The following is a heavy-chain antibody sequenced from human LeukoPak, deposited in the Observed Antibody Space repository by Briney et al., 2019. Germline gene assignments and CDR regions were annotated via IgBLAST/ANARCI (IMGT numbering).Heavy chain of an antibody. J-gene: IGHJ4*02. D-gene: IGHD6-19*01. CDR2: ISSSSSYI. CDR1: GFTFSNYS. CDR3: ARGVALSSGRSYFDY. Sequence: GGSLRLSCAASGFTFSNYSMNWVRQAPGKGLEGVSSISSSSSYIYYADSVKGRFTISRDNAKNSLYLQMNSLRAEDTAVYYCARGVALSSGRSYFDYWGQGTLVTVSS. V-gene: IGHV3-21*01.